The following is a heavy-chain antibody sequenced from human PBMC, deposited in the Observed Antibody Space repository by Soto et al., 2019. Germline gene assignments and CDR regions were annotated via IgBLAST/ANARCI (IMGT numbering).Heavy chain of an antibody. Sequence: KSSETLSLTCTVSGGSISSSSYYWGWTRQPPGKGLEWIGSIYYSGSTHYNPSLKSRVTISVDTSKNQFSLKLSSVTAADTAVYYCARREVGISRNYYFDYWGQGTLVTVSS. CDR2: IYYSGST. CDR3: ARREVGISRNYYFDY. V-gene: IGHV4-39*01. J-gene: IGHJ4*02. CDR1: GGSISSSSYY. D-gene: IGHD1-26*01.